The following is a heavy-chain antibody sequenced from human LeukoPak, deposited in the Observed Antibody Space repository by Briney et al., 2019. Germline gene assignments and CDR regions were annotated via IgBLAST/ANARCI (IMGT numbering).Heavy chain of an antibody. CDR1: GGSISSGGYS. Sequence: PSETLSLTCAVSGGSISSGGYSWSWIRQPPGKGPEWIGYIYHSGSTYYNPSLKSRVTISVDRSKNQFSLKLSSVTAADTAVYYCARVGLDFWSGFDYWGQGTLVTVSS. D-gene: IGHD3-3*01. V-gene: IGHV4-30-2*01. J-gene: IGHJ4*02. CDR3: ARVGLDFWSGFDY. CDR2: IYHSGST.